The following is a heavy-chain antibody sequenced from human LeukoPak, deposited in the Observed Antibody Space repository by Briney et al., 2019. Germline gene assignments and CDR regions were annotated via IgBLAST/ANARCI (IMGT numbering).Heavy chain of an antibody. CDR3: AKASGDIVVVPAAIGAFDI. J-gene: IGHJ3*02. V-gene: IGHV3-30*02. CDR2: IRYDGSNK. D-gene: IGHD2-2*01. CDR1: GFTFSSYG. Sequence: PGGSLRLSCAASGFTFSSYGMHWVRQAPGKGLEWVAFIRYDGSNKYYADSVRGRSTISRDNSKNTLYLQMNSLRAEDTAVYYCAKASGDIVVVPAAIGAFDIWGQGTMVTVSS.